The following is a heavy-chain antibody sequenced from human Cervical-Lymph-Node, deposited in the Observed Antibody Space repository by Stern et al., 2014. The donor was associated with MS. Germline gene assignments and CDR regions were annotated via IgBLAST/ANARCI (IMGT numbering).Heavy chain of an antibody. CDR2: IWYDGSKK. V-gene: IGHV3-33*01. CDR1: GFIFSNYG. Sequence: QVQLVQSGGGVVQPGKSLRLSCAPSGFIFSNYGMHWVRQAPGKGLEWVAVIWYDGSKKYYADSVKGRFTISRDNSRSTLSLQMNSLRAEDTAVYYCARRVAVAGVEAFDIWGQGTVVTVSS. CDR3: ARRVAVAGVEAFDI. D-gene: IGHD6-19*01. J-gene: IGHJ3*02.